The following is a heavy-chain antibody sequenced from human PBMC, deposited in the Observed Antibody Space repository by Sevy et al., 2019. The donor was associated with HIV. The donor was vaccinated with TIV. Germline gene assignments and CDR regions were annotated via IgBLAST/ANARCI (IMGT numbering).Heavy chain of an antibody. Sequence: GGSLRLSCVVSRFNFNIYSMSWDRQAPGKWLEWVSTLYFGCGKIIYSDSVKGRFIISRDDSKNSLYLQMNSLRVEDTAVYCCAREGCTRPHDYWGQGTLVTVSS. V-gene: IGHV3-23*01. CDR3: AREGCTRPHDY. CDR1: RFNFNIYS. J-gene: IGHJ4*01. D-gene: IGHD2-8*01. CDR2: LYFGCGKI.